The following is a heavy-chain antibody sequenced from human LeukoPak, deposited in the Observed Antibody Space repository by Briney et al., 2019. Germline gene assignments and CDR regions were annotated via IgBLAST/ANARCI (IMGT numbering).Heavy chain of an antibody. CDR3: ARQSIAAAGTLRY. V-gene: IGHV1-18*01. Sequence: ASVKVSCKASGYTFTSYGISWVRQAPGQGLEWMGWISAYNGNTNYAQKLQGRVTMTRNTSISTAYMELSSLRSEDTAVYYCARQSIAAAGTLRYWGQGTLVTVSS. J-gene: IGHJ4*02. CDR2: ISAYNGNT. D-gene: IGHD6-13*01. CDR1: GYTFTSYG.